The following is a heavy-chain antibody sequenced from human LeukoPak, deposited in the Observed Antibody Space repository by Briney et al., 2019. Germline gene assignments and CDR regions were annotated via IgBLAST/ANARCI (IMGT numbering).Heavy chain of an antibody. CDR3: ARLRFYAGMDV. J-gene: IGHJ6*03. Sequence: GGSLRLSCAASGFTFSSYAMHWVRQAPGKGLEWVAVISYDGSNKYYADSVKGRFTISRDNSKNTPYLQMNSLRAEDTAVYYCARLRFYAGMDVWGKGTTVTVSS. CDR2: ISYDGSNK. V-gene: IGHV3-30-3*01. CDR1: GFTFSSYA. D-gene: IGHD2/OR15-2a*01.